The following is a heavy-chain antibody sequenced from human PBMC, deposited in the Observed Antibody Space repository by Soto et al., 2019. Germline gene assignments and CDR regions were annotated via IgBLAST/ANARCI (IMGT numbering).Heavy chain of an antibody. Sequence: GGSMRLSCASSGVTFSNSPMTWLRKAPGKGLEWVSYISGASNYIYYADSVKGRFTISRDNAKNSMSLQMNSLRDEDTALYYCARQVYTVVTPIDYWGQGTLVTVSS. D-gene: IGHD2-21*02. CDR1: GVTFSNSP. CDR2: ISGASNYI. V-gene: IGHV3-48*02. J-gene: IGHJ4*02. CDR3: ARQVYTVVTPIDY.